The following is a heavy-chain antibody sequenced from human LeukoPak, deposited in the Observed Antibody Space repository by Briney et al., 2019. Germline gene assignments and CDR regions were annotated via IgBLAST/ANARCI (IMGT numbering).Heavy chain of an antibody. J-gene: IGHJ4*02. CDR3: AKPGPPSEYYDFWSGSYFDY. Sequence: GGSLRLSCAASGFTFSSYGMHWVRQAPGKGLEWVAFIRYDGSNKYYADSVKGRFTISRDNSKNTLYLQMNSLRAEDTAVYYCAKPGPPSEYYDFWSGSYFDYWGQGTLVTVSS. CDR2: IRYDGSNK. CDR1: GFTFSSYG. D-gene: IGHD3-3*01. V-gene: IGHV3-30*02.